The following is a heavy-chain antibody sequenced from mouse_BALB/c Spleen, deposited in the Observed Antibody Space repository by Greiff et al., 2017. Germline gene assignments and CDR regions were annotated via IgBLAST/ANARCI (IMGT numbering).Heavy chain of an antibody. Sequence: EVQLQQSGPELVKPGASVKIPCKASGYTFTDYNMDWVKQSHGKSLEWIGDINPNNGGTIYNQKFKGKATLTVDKSSSTAYMELRSLTSEDTAVYYCARKDYYRYGHYFDYWGQGTTLTVSS. D-gene: IGHD2-14*01. CDR3: ARKDYYRYGHYFDY. J-gene: IGHJ2*01. CDR1: GYTFTDYN. CDR2: INPNNGGT. V-gene: IGHV1-18*01.